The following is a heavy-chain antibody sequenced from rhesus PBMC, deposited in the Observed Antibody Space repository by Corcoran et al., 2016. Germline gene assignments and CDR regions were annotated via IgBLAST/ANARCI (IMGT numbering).Heavy chain of an antibody. J-gene: IGHJ4*01. CDR2: INSGGRST. D-gene: IGHD2-2*01. CDR1: GFTFSSYW. Sequence: EVQLVESGGGLAKPGGSLRLSCAASGFTFSSYWMNWVRQTPGKGLEWISAINSGGRSTYSPDSVKGRFTISRDNSKNTRSLQMNSLRAEDTAVYYCAKRGYCTSTTCYVPFDYWGQGVLVTVSS. V-gene: IGHV3S42*01. CDR3: AKRGYCTSTTCYVPFDY.